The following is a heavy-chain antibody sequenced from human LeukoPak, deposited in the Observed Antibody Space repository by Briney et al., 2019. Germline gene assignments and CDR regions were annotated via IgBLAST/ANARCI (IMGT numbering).Heavy chain of an antibody. CDR1: GFTFSSYW. CDR2: IKQDGSEK. Sequence: PGGSMRLACAASGFTFSSYWMSWVRQAPGKGLEWVANIKQDGSEKNYVDSVKGRFTISRDNAKNSLYLQMNSLRAEDSAVYYCGASVFWWGQGTLVTVSS. D-gene: IGHD3-3*01. V-gene: IGHV3-7*03. J-gene: IGHJ4*02. CDR3: GASVFW.